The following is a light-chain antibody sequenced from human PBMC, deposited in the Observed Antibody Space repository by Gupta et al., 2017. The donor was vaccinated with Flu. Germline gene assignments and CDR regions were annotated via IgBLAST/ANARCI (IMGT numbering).Light chain of an antibody. V-gene: IGKV3-20*01. J-gene: IGKJ2*01. Sequence: ERATLSCRASQSVSSGNLSWYQQMLGRAPRLLINGASTRATGSPDRFSRSRSGTDVTLTISRLEPEDFAVYYCQQYSSSPYTFGHGTKLEIK. CDR2: GAS. CDR3: QQYSSSPYT. CDR1: QSVSSGN.